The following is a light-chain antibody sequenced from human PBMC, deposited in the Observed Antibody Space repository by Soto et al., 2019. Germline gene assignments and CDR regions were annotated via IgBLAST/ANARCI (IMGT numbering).Light chain of an antibody. V-gene: IGKV3-15*01. J-gene: IGKJ1*01. Sequence: EIVMTQSPATLSVSPGERATLSCRASQSVSSNLAWYQQKPGQAPRLLIYGASTRATGIPVRFSGSGSGTEFTLTISSLQSEDFAVYYCQQYNNWPWFGQGTKVEIK. CDR1: QSVSSN. CDR3: QQYNNWPW. CDR2: GAS.